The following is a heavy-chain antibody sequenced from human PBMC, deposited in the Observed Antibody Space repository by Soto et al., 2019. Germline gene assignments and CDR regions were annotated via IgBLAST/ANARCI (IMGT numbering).Heavy chain of an antibody. CDR1: GGSINNYY. CDR3: ARVRRDVYNPRQDYFDY. D-gene: IGHD1-1*01. CDR2: IYYSGST. V-gene: IGHV4-59*01. J-gene: IGHJ4*02. Sequence: SHTLSLTCSVSGGSINNYYSSWIWQSPGKGLEWIGYIYYSGSTNYNPSLKSRVTISLDTSNNLFSLKLTSVTAADTAVYYCARVRRDVYNPRQDYFDYWGQGTLVTVSS.